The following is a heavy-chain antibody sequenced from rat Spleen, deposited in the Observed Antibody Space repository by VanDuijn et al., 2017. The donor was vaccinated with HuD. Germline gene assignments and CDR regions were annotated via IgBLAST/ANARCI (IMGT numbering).Heavy chain of an antibody. CDR3: TRHAYYDGYYHWYFDF. D-gene: IGHD1-12*03. CDR1: GFTFSDYN. Sequence: EVQLVESGGGLVQPGRSLKLSCAASGFTFSDYNMAWVRQAPKKGLEWVATINYDGSTVHYRDSVKGRFTVSRDNAKSTLYLQIDSLRSEDTATHYCTRHAYYDGYYHWYFDFWGPGTMVTVSS. V-gene: IGHV5-7*01. J-gene: IGHJ1*01. CDR2: INYDGSTV.